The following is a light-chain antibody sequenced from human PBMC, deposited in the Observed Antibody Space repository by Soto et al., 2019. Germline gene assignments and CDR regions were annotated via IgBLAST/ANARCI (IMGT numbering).Light chain of an antibody. CDR3: NPYTSNNTYV. V-gene: IGLV2-14*03. Sequence: QSALTRPASVSGSPGQAITISCSGTSSDVGAFNYVSWYQQHPGKAPKLMIYDVSNRPSGVSNRFSGSKSGNTASLTISGLRAEDEADYYCNPYTSNNTYVFGTGTNVTVL. CDR1: SSDVGAFNY. J-gene: IGLJ1*01. CDR2: DVS.